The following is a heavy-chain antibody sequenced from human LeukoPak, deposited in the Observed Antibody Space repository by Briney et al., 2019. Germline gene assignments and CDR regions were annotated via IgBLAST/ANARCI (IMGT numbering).Heavy chain of an antibody. CDR1: GYTFTNYG. Sequence: ASVKVSCKASGYTFTNYGISWVRQAPGQGLEWMGWISAYNGNTNYAQKLQGRVTMTTDTSTSIAYMELRSLRSDDTAVYFCARGDYYDSSGYYYFDYWGQGTLVTVSS. V-gene: IGHV1-18*01. J-gene: IGHJ4*02. CDR2: ISAYNGNT. D-gene: IGHD3-22*01. CDR3: ARGDYYDSSGYYYFDY.